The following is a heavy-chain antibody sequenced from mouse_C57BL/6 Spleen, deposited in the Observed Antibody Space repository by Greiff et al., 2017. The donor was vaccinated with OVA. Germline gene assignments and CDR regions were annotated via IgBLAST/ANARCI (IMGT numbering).Heavy chain of an antibody. CDR2: IRNKANGYTT. Sequence: EVQVVESGGGLVQPGGSLSLSCAASGFTFTDYYMSWVRQPPGKALEWLGFIRNKANGYTTEYSASVKGRFTISRDNSQSILYLQMNALRAEDSATYYCARYSDYGSSYVWGAMDYWGQGTSVTVSS. V-gene: IGHV7-3*01. J-gene: IGHJ4*01. CDR1: GFTFTDYY. CDR3: ARYSDYGSSYVWGAMDY. D-gene: IGHD1-1*01.